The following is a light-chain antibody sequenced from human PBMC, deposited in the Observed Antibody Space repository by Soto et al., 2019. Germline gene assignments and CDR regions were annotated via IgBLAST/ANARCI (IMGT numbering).Light chain of an antibody. CDR1: QSISSW. CDR2: KAS. V-gene: IGKV1-5*03. CDR3: QQYNVYSRT. Sequence: DIQMTQSPSTLSASVGDRVTITCLASQSISSWLAWYQQKPGKAPKLLIYKASTLESGVPSRFSGSGFGTEFTLTISSLQPDDFATYYCQQYNVYSRTFGQGTKVDIK. J-gene: IGKJ1*01.